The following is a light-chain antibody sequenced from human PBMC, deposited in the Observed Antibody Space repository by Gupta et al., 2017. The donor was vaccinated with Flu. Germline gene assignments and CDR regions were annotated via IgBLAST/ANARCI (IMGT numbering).Light chain of an antibody. CDR2: EFN. CDR1: SDVGAYDY. V-gene: IGLV2-14*01. CDR3: SSYTNTNALVV. J-gene: IGLJ2*01. Sequence: SDVGAYDYVYRYQQHPDNAPELMILEFNNRPSGVSTRFSGSKSGSTASLTISGLQAEDEAVYFCSSYTNTNALVVFGGGTKLTVL.